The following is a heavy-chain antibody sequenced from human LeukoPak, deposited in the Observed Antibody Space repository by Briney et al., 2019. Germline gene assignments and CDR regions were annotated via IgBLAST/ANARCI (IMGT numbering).Heavy chain of an antibody. V-gene: IGHV3-30*18. Sequence: PGGSLRLSCAASGFTFSSYGMHWVRQAPGKGLEWVAVISYDGSNKYSADSVKGRFTISRDNSKNTLYLQMNSLRAEDTAVYYCANYGDYHYFYYWGQGTLVTVPS. CDR2: ISYDGSNK. CDR3: ANYGDYHYFYY. D-gene: IGHD4-17*01. CDR1: GFTFSSYG. J-gene: IGHJ4*02.